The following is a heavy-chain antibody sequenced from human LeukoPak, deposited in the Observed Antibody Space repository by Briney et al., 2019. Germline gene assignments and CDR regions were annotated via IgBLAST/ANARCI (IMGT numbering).Heavy chain of an antibody. CDR2: LSTKNGNM. Sequence: ASVKVSCKASGYTFTSYDITWVRQARGQGLEWMGWLSTKNGNMNYAQNFQGRVTMTTDTSTSTAYMELRSLRYDDTAVYYCARDQPDTYSSGVAGDHWGQGTLVTVSS. CDR3: ARDQPDTYSSGVAGDH. D-gene: IGHD6-19*01. V-gene: IGHV1-18*01. CDR1: GYTFTSYD. J-gene: IGHJ4*02.